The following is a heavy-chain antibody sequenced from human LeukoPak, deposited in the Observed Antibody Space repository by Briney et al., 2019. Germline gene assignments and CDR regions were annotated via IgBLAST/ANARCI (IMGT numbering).Heavy chain of an antibody. CDR3: GTGQDRARHDGY. D-gene: IGHD3-3*01. V-gene: IGHV3-7*01. J-gene: IGHJ4*02. CDR1: GFTFRNYW. CDR2: IKDDGSDK. Sequence: GGSLRLSCGASGFTFRNYWMNWVRQAPGKGLEWVANIKDDGSDKYYVDSVKGRFSISKDNAKNALYLQMNSLRVEDTAVYYCGTGQDRARHDGYWGQGTLVTVSS.